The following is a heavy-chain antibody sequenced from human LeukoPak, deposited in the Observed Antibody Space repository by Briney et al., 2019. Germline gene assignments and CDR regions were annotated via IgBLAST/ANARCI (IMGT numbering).Heavy chain of an antibody. V-gene: IGHV4-34*01. J-gene: IGHJ6*03. CDR2: INHSGST. D-gene: IGHD3-10*01. CDR3: ARDYGSGAHYYMDV. CDR1: GGSFSGYY. Sequence: SETLSLTCAVYGGSFSGYYWSWIRQPLGKGLEWIGEINHSGSTNYNPSLKSRVTISVDTSKNQFSLKLSSVTAADTAVYYCARDYGSGAHYYMDVWGKGTTVTVSS.